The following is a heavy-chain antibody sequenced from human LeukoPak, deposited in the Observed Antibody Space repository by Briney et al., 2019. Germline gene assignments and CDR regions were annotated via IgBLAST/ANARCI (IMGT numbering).Heavy chain of an antibody. J-gene: IGHJ6*03. CDR1: GFTFSSYA. V-gene: IGHV3-21*01. CDR3: ARVGEGDTIFGVAKYMDV. CDR2: ISSSSSYI. D-gene: IGHD3-3*01. Sequence: GGSLRLSCAASGFTFSSYAMLWVRQAPGKGLEWVSSISSSSSYIYYADSVKGRFTISRDNAKNSLYLQMNSLRAEDTAVYYCARVGEGDTIFGVAKYMDVWGKGTTVTVSS.